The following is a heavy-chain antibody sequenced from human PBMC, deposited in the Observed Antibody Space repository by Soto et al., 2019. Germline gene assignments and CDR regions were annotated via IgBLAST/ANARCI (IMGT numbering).Heavy chain of an antibody. CDR2: IDYSGST. CDR1: GGSISSSSYY. D-gene: IGHD3-3*01. V-gene: IGHV4-39*01. CDR3: ARHRYNYDFWSGSPGYFDY. J-gene: IGHJ4*02. Sequence: SETLSLTCTVSGGSISSSSYYWGWIRQPPGKGLEWIGSIDYSGSTYYNPSLKSRVTISVDTSKNQFSLKLSSVTAADTAVYYCARHRYNYDFWSGSPGYFDYWGQGTLVT.